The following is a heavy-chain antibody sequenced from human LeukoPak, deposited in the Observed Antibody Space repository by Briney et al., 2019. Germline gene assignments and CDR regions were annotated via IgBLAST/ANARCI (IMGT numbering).Heavy chain of an antibody. Sequence: GGSLRLSCAASGFTFSSYAMHWVRQAPGNGLERVAVISYDGSNKYYADSVKGRFTISRDNSKNTLYLQMNSLRAEDTAVYYCARDPFIVATILRSHYYYGMDVWGKGTTVTVSS. CDR3: ARDPFIVATILRSHYYYGMDV. V-gene: IGHV3-30*04. D-gene: IGHD5-12*01. CDR1: GFTFSSYA. J-gene: IGHJ6*04. CDR2: ISYDGSNK.